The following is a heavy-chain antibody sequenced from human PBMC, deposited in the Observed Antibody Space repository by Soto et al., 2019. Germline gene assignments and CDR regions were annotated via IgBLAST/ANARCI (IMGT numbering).Heavy chain of an antibody. V-gene: IGHV4-59*01. J-gene: IGHJ6*02. CDR1: GGSISSYY. D-gene: IGHD3-3*01. Sequence: SETLSLTCTVSGGSISSYYWSWIRQPPGKGLEWIGYIYYSGSTNYNPSLKSRVTISVDTSKNLFSLKLSSVTAADTAVYYCARERFLEWPQHYYYYYGMDVWGQGTTVTVSS. CDR2: IYYSGST. CDR3: ARERFLEWPQHYYYYYGMDV.